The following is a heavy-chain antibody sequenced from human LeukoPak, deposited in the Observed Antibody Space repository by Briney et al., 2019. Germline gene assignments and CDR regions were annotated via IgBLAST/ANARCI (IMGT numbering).Heavy chain of an antibody. J-gene: IGHJ4*02. V-gene: IGHV4-61*02. CDR2: IYTSGST. Sequence: SETLSLTCTVSGGSISSGSYYWSWIRQPAGKGLEWIGRIYTSGSTNYNPSLKSRVNMSVDTSKNQFSLKLSSVTAADTAVYYCARVEHCGSTSCLNLDHWGQGTLVTVSS. CDR1: GGSISSGSYY. D-gene: IGHD2-2*01. CDR3: ARVEHCGSTSCLNLDH.